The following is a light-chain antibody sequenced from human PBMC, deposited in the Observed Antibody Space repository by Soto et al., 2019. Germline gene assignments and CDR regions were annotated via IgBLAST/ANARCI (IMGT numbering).Light chain of an antibody. CDR2: GNS. Sequence: QSVLTQPPSVSGAPGQRVTISCTGSSYNIGTHYDVHWYQQLPGTAPKLLISGNSNRPSGVPDRFSGSKSGTSASLAITGLQAEDEADYYCQSYDTSLSVWVLGGGTKLTVL. CDR3: QSYDTSLSVWV. CDR1: SYNIGTHYD. J-gene: IGLJ3*02. V-gene: IGLV1-40*01.